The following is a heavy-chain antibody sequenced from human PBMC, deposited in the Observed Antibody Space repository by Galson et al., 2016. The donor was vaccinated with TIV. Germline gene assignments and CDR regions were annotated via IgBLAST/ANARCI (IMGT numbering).Heavy chain of an antibody. CDR3: ARDGSKVLRFLEWLFHLDY. Sequence: SLRLSCAASGFTFSSYVMHWVRQAPGKGLEWVAVISYDGSIENYADSLKGRFTISRDNSKNTLYLQMHSLRAEDTAVYYGARDGSKVLRFLEWLFHLDYWGQGTLVTVSS. J-gene: IGHJ4*02. D-gene: IGHD3-3*01. CDR2: ISYDGSIE. V-gene: IGHV3-30*04. CDR1: GFTFSSYV.